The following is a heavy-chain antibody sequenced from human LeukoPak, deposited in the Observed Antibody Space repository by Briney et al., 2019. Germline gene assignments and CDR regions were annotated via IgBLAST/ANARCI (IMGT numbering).Heavy chain of an antibody. Sequence: GASVKVSFKASGGTFSSYAISWVRQAPGQGLEWMGRIIPILGIANYAQKFQGRVTITADKSTSTAYMELSSLRSEDTAVYYCVVAADTAMVKDYYGMDVWGQGTTVTVSS. D-gene: IGHD5-18*01. J-gene: IGHJ6*02. CDR2: IIPILGIA. V-gene: IGHV1-69*04. CDR3: VVAADTAMVKDYYGMDV. CDR1: GGTFSSYA.